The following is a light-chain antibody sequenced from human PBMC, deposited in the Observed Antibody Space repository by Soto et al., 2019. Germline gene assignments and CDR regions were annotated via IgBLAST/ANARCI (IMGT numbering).Light chain of an antibody. CDR1: QSVSSN. CDR3: QQYNNWPSL. J-gene: IGKJ1*01. V-gene: IGKV3-15*01. Sequence: EIIMTQSPATLSVSPGARAPLSCRASQSVSSNLAWYQQKPGQAPRLLIYGASTRATGIPARFSGSGSGTEFTLTISSLQSEDFAVYHCQQYNNWPSLFGQGTKVDIK. CDR2: GAS.